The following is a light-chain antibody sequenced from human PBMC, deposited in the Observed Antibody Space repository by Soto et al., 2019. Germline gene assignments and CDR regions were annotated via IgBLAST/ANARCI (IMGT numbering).Light chain of an antibody. CDR3: SSYTSSSTLEGV. Sequence: QSALTQPASVSGSPGQSITISCTGTSSDVGGYNYVSWYQQHPGKAPKLMIYEVSNRPSGVSNRFSGSKSGNTASLTISGLQAEDEDDYYCSSYTSSSTLEGVFGTGTKLTVL. V-gene: IGLV2-14*01. J-gene: IGLJ1*01. CDR2: EVS. CDR1: SSDVGGYNY.